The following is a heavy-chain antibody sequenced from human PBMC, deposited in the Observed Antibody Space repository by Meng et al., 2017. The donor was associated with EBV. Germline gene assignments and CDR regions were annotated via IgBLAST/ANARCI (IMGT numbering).Heavy chain of an antibody. Sequence: QVEVVESGGGGVQPGRSLRLSCAAFGFTFSGYAMHWVRQAPGKGLDWVAFISYDGSNEWYAGSVKGRFTISRDNSKNTLSLQMNSLRPEDTAIYYCARERTGYYAEYWGQGTLVTVSS. CDR2: ISYDGSNE. CDR3: ARERTGYYAEY. V-gene: IGHV3-30-3*01. J-gene: IGHJ4*02. CDR1: GFTFSGYA. D-gene: IGHD3/OR15-3a*01.